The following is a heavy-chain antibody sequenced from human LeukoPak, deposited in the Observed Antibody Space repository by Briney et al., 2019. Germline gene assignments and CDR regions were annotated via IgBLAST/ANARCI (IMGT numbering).Heavy chain of an antibody. CDR3: AKDNIAAALCYYFDY. CDR1: GFTFSSYA. D-gene: IGHD6-13*01. Sequence: GGSLRLSCAASGFTFSSYAMSWVRQAPGKGLEWISAISGSGGSTYYADSVKGRFTISRDNSKNTLYLQMNSLRAEDTAVYYCAKDNIAAALCYYFDYWGQGTLVTVSS. J-gene: IGHJ4*02. V-gene: IGHV3-23*01. CDR2: ISGSGGST.